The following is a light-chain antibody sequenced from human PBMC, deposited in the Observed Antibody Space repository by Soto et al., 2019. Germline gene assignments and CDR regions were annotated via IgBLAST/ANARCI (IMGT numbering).Light chain of an antibody. CDR1: QSVSSSY. J-gene: IGKJ3*01. CDR2: GAS. Sequence: EIVLTQSPGTLSLSPGERATLSCRASQSVSSSYLAWYQQKPGQAPRLLIYGASSRATGIPDRFSGSGSGTDFTLTISRLEPEDFAVYYCQQYKPGLTFGPGTKVEIK. V-gene: IGKV3-20*01. CDR3: QQYKPGLT.